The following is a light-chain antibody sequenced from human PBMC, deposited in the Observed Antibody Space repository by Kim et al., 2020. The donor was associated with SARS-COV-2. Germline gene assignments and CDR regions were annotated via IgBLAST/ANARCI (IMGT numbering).Light chain of an antibody. CDR1: SSNIGDGYD. CDR3: QSYDSSLSGFVV. V-gene: IGLV1-40*01. Sequence: VTIPCTRRSSNIGDGYDVHWCQQLPGTAPNLLIFDNSTRPSGVPDRFSGSKSGTSASLAITGLQAEDEADYYCQSYDSSLSGFVVVGGGTQLTVL. CDR2: DNS. J-gene: IGLJ2*01.